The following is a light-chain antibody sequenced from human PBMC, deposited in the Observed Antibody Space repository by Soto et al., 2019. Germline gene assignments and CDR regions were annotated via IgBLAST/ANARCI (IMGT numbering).Light chain of an antibody. J-gene: IGKJ4*01. Sequence: DIQMTQSPSSLSASVGDRVTITCRASQSINGYLNWYQQKLGEAPNLLIYAVSSLQSGVPSRFSGSGSGTVFTLTTSSLQPVALASYFCQLSMTVPLTFGGGTKVEIK. CDR3: QLSMTVPLT. CDR1: QSINGY. CDR2: AVS. V-gene: IGKV1-39*01.